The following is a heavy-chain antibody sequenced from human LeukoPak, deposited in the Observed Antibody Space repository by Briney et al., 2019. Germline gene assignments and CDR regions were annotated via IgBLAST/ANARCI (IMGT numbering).Heavy chain of an antibody. Sequence: GSLRLSCAASGFTFSSYAMSWVRQAPGKGPEWIGSIYHSGSTYYNPSLKSRVTMSVDTSKNQFSLKLSSVTAADTAVHYCVRISGDTFDIWGHGTMVTVSS. D-gene: IGHD3-3*01. V-gene: IGHV4-38-2*01. CDR2: IYHSGST. J-gene: IGHJ3*02. CDR3: VRISGDTFDI. CDR1: GFTFSSYA.